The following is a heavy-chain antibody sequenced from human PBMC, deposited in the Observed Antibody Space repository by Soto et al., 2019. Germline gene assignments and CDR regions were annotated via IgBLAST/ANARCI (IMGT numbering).Heavy chain of an antibody. CDR1: GGSFSGYY. J-gene: IGHJ5*02. D-gene: IGHD2-15*01. CDR3: ARGLRYCSGGSCYYLSWFDP. Sequence: QVQLQQWGAGPLKPSETLSLTCAVYGGSFSGYYWSWIRQPPGKGLEWIGEINHSGSTNYNPSLKSRVTISVDTSKNQFSLKLSSVTAADTAVYYCARGLRYCSGGSCYYLSWFDPWGQGTLVTVSS. CDR2: INHSGST. V-gene: IGHV4-34*01.